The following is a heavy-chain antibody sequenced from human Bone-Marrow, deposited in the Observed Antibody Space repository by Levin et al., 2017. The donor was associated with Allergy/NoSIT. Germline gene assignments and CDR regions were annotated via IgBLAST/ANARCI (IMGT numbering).Heavy chain of an antibody. Sequence: LSLTCAASGFTFSSSAMHWVRQAPGKGLEYVSGISSNGGSTYYANSVKGRFSISRDNSKNTLYLQMGSLRAEDMAVYYCASTTHSGYDYGWFDPWGQGTLVTVSS. J-gene: IGHJ5*02. CDR3: ASTTHSGYDYGWFDP. V-gene: IGHV3-64*01. CDR2: ISSNGGST. CDR1: GFTFSSSA. D-gene: IGHD5-12*01.